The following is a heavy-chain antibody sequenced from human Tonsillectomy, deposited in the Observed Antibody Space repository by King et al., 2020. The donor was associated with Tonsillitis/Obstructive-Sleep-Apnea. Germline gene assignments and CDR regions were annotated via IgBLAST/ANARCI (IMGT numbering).Heavy chain of an antibody. Sequence: VQLVESGGGLVKPGGSLRLSCAASRFTFSSYTMNWVRQAPGKGLEWVSCISSSNRYIYYADSVKGRFTMSRDDAKKSLYLQMNSLRAEDTAVYYCARVSLDYGGKSGFDYWGQGTLVTVSS. CDR1: RFTFSSYT. CDR2: ISSSNRYI. D-gene: IGHD4-23*01. V-gene: IGHV3-21*01. J-gene: IGHJ4*02. CDR3: ARVSLDYGGKSGFDY.